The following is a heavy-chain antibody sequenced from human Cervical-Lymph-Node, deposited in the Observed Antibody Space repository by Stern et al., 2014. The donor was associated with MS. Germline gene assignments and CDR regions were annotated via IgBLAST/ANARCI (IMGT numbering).Heavy chain of an antibody. D-gene: IGHD6-19*01. Sequence: VQLVQSGAEVKKPGASVKVSCKASGYTFTSYGISWVRQAPGQGLEWMGLISSFNGNTNYAPKLQGRVTMTTDTSTSTAYMELRSLRSDDTAVYYCAIETVRGSVPAGYWGQGTLVTVSS. CDR1: GYTFTSYG. J-gene: IGHJ4*02. V-gene: IGHV1-18*04. CDR3: AIETVRGSVPAGY. CDR2: ISSFNGNT.